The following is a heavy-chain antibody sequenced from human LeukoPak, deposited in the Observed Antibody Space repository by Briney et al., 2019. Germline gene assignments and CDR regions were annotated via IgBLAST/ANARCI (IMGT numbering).Heavy chain of an antibody. D-gene: IGHD3-10*01. CDR3: ASLPTLWFGELFENWFDP. Sequence: PGGSLRLSCAASGFTFSSYAMHWVRQAPGKGLEWVSYISSSGSTIYYADSVKGRFTISRDNAKNSLYLQMNSLRAEDTAVYYCASLPTLWFGELFENWFDPWGQGTLVTVSS. CDR1: GFTFSSYA. V-gene: IGHV3-48*03. CDR2: ISSSGSTI. J-gene: IGHJ5*02.